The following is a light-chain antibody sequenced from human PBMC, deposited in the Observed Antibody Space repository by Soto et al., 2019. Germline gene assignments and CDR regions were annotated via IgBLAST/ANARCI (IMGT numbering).Light chain of an antibody. CDR3: SAFTSSHTGV. CDR1: SSEVGGYKY. V-gene: IGLV2-14*03. CDR2: DVS. J-gene: IGLJ3*02. Sequence: QSALTQPASVSGSPGQSITISCTGTSSEVGGYKYVSWYQQHPGRAPKLMSYDVSNRPSGISNRFSGSKSGNTASLTISGLQAEDEAYYYCSAFTSSHTGVFGGGTKLTVL.